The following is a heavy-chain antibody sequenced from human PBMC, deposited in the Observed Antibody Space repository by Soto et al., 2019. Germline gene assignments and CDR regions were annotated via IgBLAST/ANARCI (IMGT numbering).Heavy chain of an antibody. CDR1: GYTFTSFG. CDR2: ISAYNGST. CDR3: ARDRSMYYGMDV. V-gene: IGHV1-18*01. J-gene: IGHJ6*02. Sequence: QVQLVQSGGEVKKPGASVKVSCKATGYTFTSFGISWVRQAPGQGLEWMGWISAYNGSTNYAQKLQGRVTMTTDTSTSTAYMELRSLTSDDTAVYYCARDRSMYYGMDVWGQGTTVTVSS. D-gene: IGHD2-8*01.